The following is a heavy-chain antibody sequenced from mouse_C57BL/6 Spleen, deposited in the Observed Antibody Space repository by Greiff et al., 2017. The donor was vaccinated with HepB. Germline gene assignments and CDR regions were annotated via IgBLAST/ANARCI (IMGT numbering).Heavy chain of an antibody. CDR2: ISSGSSTI. CDR1: GFTFSDYG. J-gene: IGHJ2*01. V-gene: IGHV5-17*01. Sequence: EVQVVESGGGLVKPGGSLKLSCAASGFTFSDYGMHWVRQAPEKGLEWVAYISSGSSTIYYADTVKGRFNISRDNAKNTLFLQMTSLRSEDTAMYYCARRGLFTTVVATGFDYWGQGTTLTVSS. CDR3: ARRGLFTTVVATGFDY. D-gene: IGHD1-1*01.